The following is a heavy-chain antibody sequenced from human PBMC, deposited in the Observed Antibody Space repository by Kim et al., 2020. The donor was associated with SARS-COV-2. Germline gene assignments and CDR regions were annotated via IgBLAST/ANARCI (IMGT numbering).Heavy chain of an antibody. J-gene: IGHJ6*02. D-gene: IGHD7-27*01. CDR3: VIQRNWGYGHYYYGMDV. CDR1: GDSIISTIYY. V-gene: IGHV4-39*01. CDR2: VFYDGST. Sequence: SETLSLTCSVSGDSIISTIYYWGWVRQPPGKGLEWIGAVFYDGSTYYNPSLKSRVAMSVDTSKNQFTLKVGSVTAADTAVYYCVIQRNWGYGHYYYGMDVWGQGTTITVSS.